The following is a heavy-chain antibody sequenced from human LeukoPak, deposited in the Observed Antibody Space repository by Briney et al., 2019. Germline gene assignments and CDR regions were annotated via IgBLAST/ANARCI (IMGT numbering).Heavy chain of an antibody. CDR2: ISGSGGST. D-gene: IGHD5-12*01. Sequence: PGGSLRLSCAASGFTFSSYAMSWVRQAPGKGLEWVSAISGSGGSTYYADSVKGRFAISRDNSKNTLYLQMNSPRAEDTAVYYCAKDRGYSGYDLVGSDYWGQGTLVTVSS. J-gene: IGHJ4*02. CDR3: AKDRGYSGYDLVGSDY. CDR1: GFTFSSYA. V-gene: IGHV3-23*01.